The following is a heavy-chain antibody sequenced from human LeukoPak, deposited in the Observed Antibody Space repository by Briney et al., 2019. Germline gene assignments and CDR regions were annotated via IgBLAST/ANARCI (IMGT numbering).Heavy chain of an antibody. V-gene: IGHV1-3*03. J-gene: IGHJ4*02. CDR2: ITTGRGET. CDR3: ARGGKQWRGGNYFDS. Sequence: ASVKVSCKASGYTFSDNYIHWVRQAPGQSLEWMGWITTGRGETRYSQEFQRRITFTRDTSASTVYMDLSDLRSEDTAVYYCARGGKQWRGGNYFDSWGQGTLVAVSS. CDR1: GYTFSDNY. D-gene: IGHD6-19*01.